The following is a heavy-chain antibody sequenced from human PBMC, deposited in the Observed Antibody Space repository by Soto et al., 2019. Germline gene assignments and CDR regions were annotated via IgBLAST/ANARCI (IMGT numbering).Heavy chain of an antibody. CDR3: AREGGIVGATAADY. V-gene: IGHV4-31*03. Sequence: QVQLQESGPGLVKPSQTLSLTCTVSGGSISSGGYYWSWIRQHPGKGLEWIGYIYYSGSTYYNPSPKSRVTISVDTSKNQFSLKLSSVTAAATAVYYCAREGGIVGATAADYWGQGTLVTVSS. J-gene: IGHJ4*02. CDR1: GGSISSGGYY. D-gene: IGHD1-26*01. CDR2: IYYSGST.